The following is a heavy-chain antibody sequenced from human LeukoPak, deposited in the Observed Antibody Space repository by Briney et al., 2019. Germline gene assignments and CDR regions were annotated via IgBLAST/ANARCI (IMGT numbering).Heavy chain of an antibody. CDR3: ARDYSGYDYSNFSDY. J-gene: IGHJ4*02. CDR1: GYTFTSYY. Sequence: GASVTVSCKASGYTFTSYYMHWVRQAPGQGLEWMGIINPSGGSTSYAQKFQGRVTMTRDTSTSTVYMELSSLRSEDTAVYYCARDYSGYDYSNFSDYWGQGTLVTVSS. D-gene: IGHD5-12*01. V-gene: IGHV1-46*01. CDR2: INPSGGST.